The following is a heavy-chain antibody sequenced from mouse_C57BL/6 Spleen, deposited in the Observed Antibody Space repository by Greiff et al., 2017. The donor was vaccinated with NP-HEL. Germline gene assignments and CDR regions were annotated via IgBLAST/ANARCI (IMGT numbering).Heavy chain of an antibody. CDR1: GYTFTSYW. D-gene: IGHD1-1*01. CDR2: IYPGSGST. J-gene: IGHJ4*01. Sequence: VKLQQPGAELVKPGASVKMSCKASGYTFTSYWITWVKQRPGQGLEWIGDIYPGSGSTNYNEKFKSKATLTVDTSSSTAYMQLSSLTSEDSAVYYCARLSVNYYGSSYVGAMDYWGQGTSVTVSS. V-gene: IGHV1-55*01. CDR3: ARLSVNYYGSSYVGAMDY.